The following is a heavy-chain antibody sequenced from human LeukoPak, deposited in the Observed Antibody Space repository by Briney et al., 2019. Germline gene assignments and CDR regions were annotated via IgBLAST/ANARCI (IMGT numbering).Heavy chain of an antibody. J-gene: IGHJ5*02. Sequence: SETLSLTCTVSGGSISGYYWSWIRQPAGKGLEWIGRIYPSGGTNYNPSLKSRVTMSVDTSKNQFSLKLYSVTVADTAVYYCAREDVLLWFGETRNKWFDPWGQGTLVTVSS. D-gene: IGHD3-10*01. CDR3: AREDVLLWFGETRNKWFDP. CDR2: IYPSGGT. V-gene: IGHV4-4*07. CDR1: GGSISGYY.